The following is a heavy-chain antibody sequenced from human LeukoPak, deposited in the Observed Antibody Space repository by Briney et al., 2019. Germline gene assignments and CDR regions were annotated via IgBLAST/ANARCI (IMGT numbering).Heavy chain of an antibody. J-gene: IGHJ4*02. V-gene: IGHV3-74*01. D-gene: IGHD3-16*01. Sequence: PGGSLRLSCAASGFTFSSNWMHWVRQAPGKGLVWVSYVNTDGSATTYADSVKGRFTISRDNAKNMLYLQMNSLRAEDTAVYYCARGGQGAVDYWGQGTLVTVSS. CDR3: ARGGQGAVDY. CDR2: VNTDGSAT. CDR1: GFTFSSNW.